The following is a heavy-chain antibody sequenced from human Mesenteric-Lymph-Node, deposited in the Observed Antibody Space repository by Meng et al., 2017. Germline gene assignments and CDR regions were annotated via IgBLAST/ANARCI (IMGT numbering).Heavy chain of an antibody. CDR1: GGSISSGDSY. Sequence: QGQLQESGPGLVKPSQTLSLTCSVSGGSISSGDSYWSWIRQPPGKGLEWIGYIYYSGSTYYNPSLRSRITISVDTSKNQFSLRLRSVTAADTAVYYCARVGWRQWSFDLWGRGTLVTVSS. J-gene: IGHJ2*01. CDR3: ARVGWRQWSFDL. CDR2: IYYSGST. V-gene: IGHV4-30-4*01. D-gene: IGHD5-18*01.